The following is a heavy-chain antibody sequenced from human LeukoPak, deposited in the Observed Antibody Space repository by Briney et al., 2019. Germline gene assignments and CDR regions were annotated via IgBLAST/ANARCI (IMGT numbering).Heavy chain of an antibody. CDR2: IYYTGST. V-gene: IGHV4-59*01. D-gene: IGHD4-23*01. Sequence: SETLSLTCGVSGGAITNYYWNWIRQAPGKGLEWLGYIYYTGSTTYNPSVKSRITISLDTSKKQISLKLRSVTAADTAVYYCARGRYGGPDAFDIWGQGTMVTVSS. J-gene: IGHJ3*02. CDR1: GGAITNYY. CDR3: ARGRYGGPDAFDI.